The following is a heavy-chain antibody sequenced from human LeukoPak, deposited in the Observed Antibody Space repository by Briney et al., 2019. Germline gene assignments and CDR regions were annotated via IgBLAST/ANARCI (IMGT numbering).Heavy chain of an antibody. CDR2: IDSGGITI. CDR3: ARDSVGDLLNY. V-gene: IGHV3-48*03. CDR1: GFPFSSYE. J-gene: IGHJ4*02. D-gene: IGHD4-17*01. Sequence: PGGSLRLSCEGSGFPFSSYEMNWLRQAPGKGLEWVSHIDSGGITIYYADSVKGRFTISRDNAKNSIYLQMDGLRVEDTAIYYCARDSVGDLLNYWGQGTPVTVSS.